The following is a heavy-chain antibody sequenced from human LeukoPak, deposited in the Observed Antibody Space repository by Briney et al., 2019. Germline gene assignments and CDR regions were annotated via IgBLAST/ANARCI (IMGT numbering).Heavy chain of an antibody. D-gene: IGHD3-10*02. CDR1: GFSFSSYA. CDR2: ISGSGGYT. J-gene: IGHJ4*02. CDR3: AQSNSGNYVNFLEY. Sequence: PGGSLRLSCAASGFSFSSYAMTWVRQAPGKGLEWVSGISGSGGYTYYADSVKGRFTISRDNSKKTLFLQMNRLRAEDTAVYYCAQSNSGNYVNFLEYWGQGTLVTVFS. V-gene: IGHV3-23*01.